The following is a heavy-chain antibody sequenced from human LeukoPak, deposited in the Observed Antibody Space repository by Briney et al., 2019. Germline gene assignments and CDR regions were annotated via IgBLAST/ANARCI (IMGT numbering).Heavy chain of an antibody. J-gene: IGHJ4*02. CDR3: ARGYYDSSGYYWYFDY. CDR2: IYYSGST. Sequence: SETLSLTCTVSGGPISSSSYYWGWIRQPPGKGLEWIGGIYYSGSTYYNPSLKSRVTISVDTSKNQFSLKLSSVTAADTAVYYCARGYYDSSGYYWYFDYWGQGTLVTVSS. CDR1: GGPISSSSYY. V-gene: IGHV4-39*01. D-gene: IGHD3-22*01.